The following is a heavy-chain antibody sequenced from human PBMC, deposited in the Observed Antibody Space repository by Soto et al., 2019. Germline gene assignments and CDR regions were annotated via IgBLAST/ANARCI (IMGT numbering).Heavy chain of an antibody. CDR1: GGSVSNSNYY. CDR2: VYYRGRS. D-gene: IGHD2-8*01. V-gene: IGHV4-39*01. Sequence: SETLSLTCTVSGGSVSNSNYYWGWIRQSPGKGLEWIGSVYYRGRSYSKSSVKSRVTISVDTSKNQFSPNLNSVTASDTAVYYCVSQRTSVLTQAYFDYWGPGALVTVSS. CDR3: VSQRTSVLTQAYFDY. J-gene: IGHJ4*02.